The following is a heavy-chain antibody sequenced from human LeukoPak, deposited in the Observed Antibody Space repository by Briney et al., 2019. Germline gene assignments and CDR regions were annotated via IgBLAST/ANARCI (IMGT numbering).Heavy chain of an antibody. J-gene: IGHJ4*02. CDR2: IYYTGST. Sequence: GSLRLSCAASGFIFSSYSMNWVRQAPGKGLEWIGSIYYTGSTYYNPSLKSRVTISVDTSKNQFSLKLSSVTAADTAVYYCARDLIVPVGLTGSGSYSTDYWGQGTLVTVSS. CDR3: ARDLIVPVGLTGSGSYSTDY. CDR1: GFIFSSYS. V-gene: IGHV4-59*12. D-gene: IGHD3-10*01.